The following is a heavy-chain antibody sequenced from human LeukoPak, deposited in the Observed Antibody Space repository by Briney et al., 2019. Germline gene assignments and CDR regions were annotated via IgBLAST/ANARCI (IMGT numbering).Heavy chain of an antibody. CDR2: ITTSSSYI. CDR1: GFSFGSYV. J-gene: IGHJ6*02. Sequence: PVGSLRLSCAASGFSFGSYVMNWVRQAPGKGLEWVSSITTSSSYIYYADSVKGRFTVSRDNAKNSLYLQMNSLRAEETAVYYCASHIVVATAIRPYAMDVWGQGTTATVSS. CDR3: ASHIVVATAIRPYAMDV. D-gene: IGHD2-2*01. V-gene: IGHV3-21*01.